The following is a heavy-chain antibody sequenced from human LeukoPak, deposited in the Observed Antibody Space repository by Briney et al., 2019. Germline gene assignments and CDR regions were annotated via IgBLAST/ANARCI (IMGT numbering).Heavy chain of an antibody. CDR1: GYTFTSYA. J-gene: IGHJ4*02. CDR3: ASSKTRGNDPERSNFDY. D-gene: IGHD1-1*01. CDR2: INAGNGNT. Sequence: GASVKVSCKASGYTFTSYAMHWVRQAPGQRLEWMGWINAGNGNTKYSQKFQGRVTITRDTSASTAYMELSSLRSEDTAVYYCASSKTRGNDPERSNFDYWGQGTLVTVSS. V-gene: IGHV1-3*01.